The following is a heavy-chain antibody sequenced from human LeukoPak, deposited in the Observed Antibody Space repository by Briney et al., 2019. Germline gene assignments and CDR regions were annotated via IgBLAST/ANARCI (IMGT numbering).Heavy chain of an antibody. Sequence: ASVKVSCKASGYTFSSYGISWVRQAPGQGLEWMGWISAYNGNTNYAQMVQGRVTMTTDTSTSTAYMEVRSLRSDDTAMYYCARDVGDIVTIPAAISVPWGQGTLVPVSS. CDR2: ISAYNGNT. D-gene: IGHD2-2*01. CDR3: ARDVGDIVTIPAAISVP. J-gene: IGHJ5*02. CDR1: GYTFSSYG. V-gene: IGHV1-18*01.